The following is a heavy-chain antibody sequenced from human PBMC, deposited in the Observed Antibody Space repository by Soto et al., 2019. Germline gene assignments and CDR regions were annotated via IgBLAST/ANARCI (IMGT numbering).Heavy chain of an antibody. CDR3: AKDGAGDCSGGSCYWKYYFDY. Sequence: GGSLRLSCAASGFTFSSYGMHWVRQAPGKGLEWVAVISYDGSNKYYADSVKGRFTISRDNSKNTLYLQMNSLRAEDTAVYYCAKDGAGDCSGGSCYWKYYFDYWGQGTLVTVS. V-gene: IGHV3-30*18. D-gene: IGHD2-15*01. J-gene: IGHJ4*02. CDR1: GFTFSSYG. CDR2: ISYDGSNK.